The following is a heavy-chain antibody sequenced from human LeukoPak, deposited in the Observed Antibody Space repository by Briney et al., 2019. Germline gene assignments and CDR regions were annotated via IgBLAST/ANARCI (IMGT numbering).Heavy chain of an antibody. Sequence: SETLSLTCTVSGGSISSYYWSWIRQPPGKGLEWIGYIYYSGSTNYNPSLKSRVTISVDTSKNQFSLKPSSVTAADTAVYCCARGGDPGVTVEYNWFDPWGQGTLVTVSS. CDR1: GGSISSYY. D-gene: IGHD7-27*01. J-gene: IGHJ5*02. CDR3: ARGGDPGVTVEYNWFDP. CDR2: IYYSGST. V-gene: IGHV4-59*01.